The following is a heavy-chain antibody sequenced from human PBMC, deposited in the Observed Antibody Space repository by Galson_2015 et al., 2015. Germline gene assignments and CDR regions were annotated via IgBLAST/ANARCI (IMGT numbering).Heavy chain of an antibody. D-gene: IGHD6-6*01. V-gene: IGHV1-69*04. CDR3: ARGGKYSSSPRWFDP. CDR2: IIPILGIA. CDR1: GGTFSSYA. J-gene: IGHJ5*02. Sequence: SVKVSCKASGGTFSSYAISWVRRAPGQGLEWMGRIIPILGIANYAQKFQGRVTITADKSTSTAYMELSSLRSEDTAVYYCARGGKYSSSPRWFDPRGQGTLVTVSS.